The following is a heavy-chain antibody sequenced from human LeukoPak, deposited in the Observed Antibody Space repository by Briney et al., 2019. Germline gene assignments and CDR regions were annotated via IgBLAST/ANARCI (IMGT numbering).Heavy chain of an antibody. Sequence: GGSLRLSCAASGFAFSSYTMGWVRQAPGKGLEWVSAISGSGGSTYYAESVKGRFTISRDNSKNTLYVQMNSLRAEDTAVYYCAKKTSYCGGDCYPYYFDHWGQGTLVTVSS. J-gene: IGHJ4*02. D-gene: IGHD2-21*02. CDR1: GFAFSSYT. CDR3: AKKTSYCGGDCYPYYFDH. CDR2: ISGSGGST. V-gene: IGHV3-23*01.